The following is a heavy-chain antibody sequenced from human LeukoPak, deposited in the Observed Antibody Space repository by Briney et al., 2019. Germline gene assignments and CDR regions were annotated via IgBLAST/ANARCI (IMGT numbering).Heavy chain of an antibody. Sequence: PSETLSLTCTVSGVSISSDYWSWIRLPPGKGLEWIGYIYYSGSSNYNPSLKSRVTMSVDTSKNQFSLKLISVTAADTAVYYCARRLRQNLFDPWGQGTLVTVSS. CDR3: ARRLRQNLFDP. V-gene: IGHV4-59*08. J-gene: IGHJ5*02. CDR1: GVSISSDY. D-gene: IGHD4-17*01. CDR2: IYYSGSS.